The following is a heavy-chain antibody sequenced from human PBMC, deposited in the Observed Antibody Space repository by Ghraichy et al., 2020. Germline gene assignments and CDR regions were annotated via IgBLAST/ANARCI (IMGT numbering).Heavy chain of an antibody. J-gene: IGHJ4*02. D-gene: IGHD6-19*01. V-gene: IGHV3-33*01. CDR3: ARDGDSSGWYDWPEALIPFDY. CDR2: IWYDGSNK. CDR1: GFTFSSYG. Sequence: GGSLRLSCAASGFTFSSYGMHWVRQAPGKGLEWVAVIWYDGSNKYYADSVKGRFTISRDNSKNTLYLQMNSLRAEDTAVYYCARDGDSSGWYDWPEALIPFDYWGQGTLVTVSS.